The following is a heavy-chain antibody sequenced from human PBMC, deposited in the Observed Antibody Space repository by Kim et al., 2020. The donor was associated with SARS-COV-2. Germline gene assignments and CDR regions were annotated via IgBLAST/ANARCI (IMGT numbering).Heavy chain of an antibody. Sequence: AAVQGRFNISRDNAKNSLYLQRNTLRAGDTAVYYCARGPYFYGSGSQVDYWGQGTLVTVSS. J-gene: IGHJ4*02. D-gene: IGHD3-10*01. CDR3: ARGPYFYGSGSQVDY. V-gene: IGHV3-7*01.